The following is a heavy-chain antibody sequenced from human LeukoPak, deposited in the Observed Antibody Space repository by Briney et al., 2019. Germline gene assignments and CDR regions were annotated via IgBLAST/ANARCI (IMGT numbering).Heavy chain of an antibody. CDR2: ISGSGGST. J-gene: IGHJ4*02. CDR1: GFTFSSYG. D-gene: IGHD3-22*01. Sequence: GGSLRLSCAASGFTFSSYGMSWVRQAPGKGLEWVSAISGSGGSTYYADSVKGRFTISRDNSKNTLYLQMNSLRAEDTAVYYCAREKGPTYTMIVVVPLDYWGQGTLVTVSS. CDR3: AREKGPTYTMIVVVPLDY. V-gene: IGHV3-23*01.